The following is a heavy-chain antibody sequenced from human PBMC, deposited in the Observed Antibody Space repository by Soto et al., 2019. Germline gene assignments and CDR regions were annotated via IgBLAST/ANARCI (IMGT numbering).Heavy chain of an antibody. CDR1: GRSISSSSYY. CDR2: SYYSGST. V-gene: IGHV4-39*01. D-gene: IGHD6-6*01. J-gene: IGHJ5*02. CDR3: ARHKWSWREGSSGWFDP. Sequence: QLQLQESGPGLVKPSETLSLTCTVSGRSISSSSYYWGWIRQPPGKRLEWIGRSYYSGSTYYNPSLKSRVTIAVDTSKNQFSLKLSSVTAADTAVYYCARHKWSWREGSSGWFDPWGQGTLVTVSS.